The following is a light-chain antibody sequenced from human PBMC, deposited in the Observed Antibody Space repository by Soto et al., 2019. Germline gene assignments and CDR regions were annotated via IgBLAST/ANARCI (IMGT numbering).Light chain of an antibody. CDR2: GNG. CDR1: SSNNGSGYD. Sequence: QSVLTQPPSVSGAPGQRVTISCTGRSSNNGSGYDVHWYQQLPGTAPKLLIYGNGNRPSGVPDRFSVSESGTSASLAITGLQAEDEADYYCQSYDSRLSGYVFGTGTKLTVL. V-gene: IGLV1-40*01. CDR3: QSYDSRLSGYV. J-gene: IGLJ1*01.